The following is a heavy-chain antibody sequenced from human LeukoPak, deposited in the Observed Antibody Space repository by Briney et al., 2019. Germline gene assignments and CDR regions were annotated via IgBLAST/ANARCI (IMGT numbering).Heavy chain of an antibody. J-gene: IGHJ3*02. V-gene: IGHV3-21*01. Sequence: GGSLRLSCAASGFTFSSYSMNWVRQAPGKGLEWVSSISSSSSYIYYADSVKGRFTISRDNAKNSLYLQMNSLRAEDTAVYYCAREWWELGDAFDIWGQGTMVTVSS. CDR2: ISSSSSYI. CDR1: GFTFSSYS. D-gene: IGHD1-26*01. CDR3: AREWWELGDAFDI.